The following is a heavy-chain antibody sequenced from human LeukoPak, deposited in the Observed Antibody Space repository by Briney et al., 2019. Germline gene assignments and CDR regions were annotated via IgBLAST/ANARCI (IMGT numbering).Heavy chain of an antibody. D-gene: IGHD2-2*01. V-gene: IGHV4-30-2*01. CDR2: IYHSGST. Sequence: KASETLSLTCTVSGGSISSGGYYWSWIRQPPGKGLEWIGYIYHSGSTYYNPSLKSRVTISVDTSKNQFSPKLSSVTAADTAVYYCARLGGARYCSSTSCQEADGFFDIWGQGTMVTVSS. CDR3: ARLGGARYCSSTSCQEADGFFDI. CDR1: GGSISSGGYY. J-gene: IGHJ3*02.